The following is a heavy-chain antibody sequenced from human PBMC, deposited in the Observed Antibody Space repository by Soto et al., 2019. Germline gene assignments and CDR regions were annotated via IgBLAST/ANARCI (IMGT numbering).Heavy chain of an antibody. CDR2: FYYGGSP. CDR1: GGSISNSDYY. D-gene: IGHD4-17*01. Sequence: SETLSLTGSVSGGSISNSDYYWGWIRQTPGKGLEWIADFYYGGSPYYNPSLESRVTISADASRNHFSLRLNSVTVTDSGVYYCVRRSDTYGEYFDYWGRGTLVTVSS. V-gene: IGHV4-39*02. CDR3: VRRSDTYGEYFDY. J-gene: IGHJ4*02.